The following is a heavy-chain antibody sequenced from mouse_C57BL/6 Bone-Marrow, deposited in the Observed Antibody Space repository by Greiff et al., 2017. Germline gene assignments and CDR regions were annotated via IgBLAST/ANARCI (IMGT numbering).Heavy chain of an antibody. J-gene: IGHJ4*01. V-gene: IGHV5-17*01. CDR2: ISSGSSTI. D-gene: IGHD1-1*01. Sequence: EVKLVESGGGLVQPGGSLKLSCAASGFTFSDYGMHWVRQAPEKGLEWVAYISSGSSTIYYADTVKGRFTISRDNAKNTLYLQMTSLRSEDTAMYYYAYYYMDYWGTGTSVTVSS. CDR3: AYYYMDY. CDR1: GFTFSDYG.